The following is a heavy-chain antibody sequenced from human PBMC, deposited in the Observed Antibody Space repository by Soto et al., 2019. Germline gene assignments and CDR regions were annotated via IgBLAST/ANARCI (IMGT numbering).Heavy chain of an antibody. CDR1: GYSIISGYY. D-gene: IGHD3-10*01. CDR3: ARVGGYGMDV. Sequence: LSRTCAVSGYSIISGYYWGWIRQPPGKGLEWIGSIYHSGSTYNNPSLKSRVTISVDTSKNQFSLKLSSVTAADTAVYYCARVGGYGMDVWGQGTTVTVSS. V-gene: IGHV4-38-2*01. CDR2: IYHSGST. J-gene: IGHJ6*02.